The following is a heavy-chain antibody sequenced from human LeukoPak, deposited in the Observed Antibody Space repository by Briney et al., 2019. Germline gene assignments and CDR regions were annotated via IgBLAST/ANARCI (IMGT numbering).Heavy chain of an antibody. D-gene: IGHD3-22*01. Sequence: GGSLRLSCAASGFTVSSNYMSWVRQAPGKGLEWVSVIYSGGSTYYADSVKGRFTISRDNSKNTLYLQMNTLRAEDTAVYHCARSGVYDSSGYMDYWGQGTLVTVSS. V-gene: IGHV3-53*01. CDR2: IYSGGST. CDR1: GFTVSSNY. J-gene: IGHJ4*02. CDR3: ARSGVYDSSGYMDY.